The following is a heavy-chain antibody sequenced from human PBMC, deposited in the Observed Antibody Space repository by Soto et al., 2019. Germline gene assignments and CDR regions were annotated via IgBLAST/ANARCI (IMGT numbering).Heavy chain of an antibody. D-gene: IGHD3-10*01. CDR3: GGRGRRSGFGEN. J-gene: IGHJ4*02. CDR1: GGSFSGYY. V-gene: IGHV4-34*01. CDR2: INHSGST. Sequence: SETLSLTCAVYGGSFSGYYWSWIRQPPGKGLEWIGEINHSGSTNYNPSFKSRGTISVDTSKNQFSLKLSSVTAADPAVYYCGGRGRRSGFGENWGQGTLVTVSS.